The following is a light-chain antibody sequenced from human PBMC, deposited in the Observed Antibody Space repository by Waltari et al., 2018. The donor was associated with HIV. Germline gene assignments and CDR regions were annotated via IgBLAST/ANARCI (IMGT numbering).Light chain of an antibody. V-gene: IGLV2-8*01. CDR2: EVT. CDR3: SSFANRDGFYVL. J-gene: IGLJ2*01. Sequence: QFALTQPPSASGSPGQSVTLSSTGTNRDLGTYDYVSWYQHHPGKAPNLVISEVTKRPSGVSDRFSGSKSGNTAFLTVSGLQAEDEADYYCSSFANRDGFYVLFGGGTRLTVL. CDR1: NRDLGTYDY.